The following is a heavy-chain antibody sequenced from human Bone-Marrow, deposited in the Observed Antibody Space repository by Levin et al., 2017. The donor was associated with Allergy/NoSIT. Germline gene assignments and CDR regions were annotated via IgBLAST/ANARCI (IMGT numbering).Heavy chain of an antibody. CDR2: IYWDDDK. J-gene: IGHJ6*03. V-gene: IGHV2-5*02. CDR3: AHRQTTMVQGVISPFRYYDYMDV. Sequence: SGPTLVKPTQTLTLTCTFSGFSLSTSGVGVGWIRQPPGKALEWLALIYWDDDKRYSPSLKSRLTITKDTSKNQVVLTMTNMDPVDTATYYCAHRQTTMVQGVISPFRYYDYMDVWGKGTTVTVSS. CDR1: GFSLSTSGVG. D-gene: IGHD3-10*01.